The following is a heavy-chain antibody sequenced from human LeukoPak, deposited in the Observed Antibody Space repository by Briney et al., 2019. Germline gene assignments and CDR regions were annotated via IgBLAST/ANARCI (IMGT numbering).Heavy chain of an antibody. CDR2: ISGSGGST. V-gene: IGHV3-23*01. J-gene: IGHJ4*02. Sequence: GWSLTPACPASGFTFSTYARSWVRQAPGKGLEWVSLISGSGGSTYYPDSVKRRFTISRDNGKNTQSLHMNNQRGDDTAIHHGPNERLTTIFFDSWGRGTLVTVS. CDR3: PNERLTTIFFDS. CDR1: GFTFSTYA. D-gene: IGHD4-11*01.